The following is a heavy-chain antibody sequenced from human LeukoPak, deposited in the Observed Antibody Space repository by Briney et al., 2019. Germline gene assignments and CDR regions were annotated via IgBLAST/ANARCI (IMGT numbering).Heavy chain of an antibody. V-gene: IGHV1-69*13. CDR2: IIPIFGTA. CDR3: ARAIEMATIVPPGYYYYYMDV. J-gene: IGHJ6*03. D-gene: IGHD5-24*01. Sequence: GVSVKVSCKASGGTFSSYAISWVRQAPGQGLEWMGGIIPIFGTANYAQKFQGRVTITADESTSTAYMELSSLRSEDTAVYYCARAIEMATIVPPGYYYYYMDVWGKGTTVTISS. CDR1: GGTFSSYA.